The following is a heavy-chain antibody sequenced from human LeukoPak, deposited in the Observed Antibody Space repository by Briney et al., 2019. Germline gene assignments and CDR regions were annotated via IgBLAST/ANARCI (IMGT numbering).Heavy chain of an antibody. V-gene: IGHV3-23*01. J-gene: IGHJ1*01. Sequence: GGSLRLSCAASGFTFSSYAMSWVRQAPGKGLEWVSAISGSGGSTYYADSVKGRFTISRDNAKNSLYLQMNSLRAEDTALYYCAKDHALITGTTNGYFQHWGQGTLVTVSS. CDR3: AKDHALITGTTNGYFQH. CDR2: ISGSGGST. D-gene: IGHD1-7*01. CDR1: GFTFSSYA.